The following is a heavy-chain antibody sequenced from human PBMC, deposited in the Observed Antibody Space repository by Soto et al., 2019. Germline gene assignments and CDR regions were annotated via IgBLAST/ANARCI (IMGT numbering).Heavy chain of an antibody. CDR2: LKWNGDNV. J-gene: IGHJ1*01. CDR3: TKDAGHRSGVDCFFDT. Sequence: GGSLRLSCEASGFTFDAYAMHWVRQAPGKGLEWVSGLKWNGDNVGYADSVRGRFTISRDNAKNSLYLQMNGLRPEDTAVYYCTKDAGHRSGVDCFFDTWGQGTLVTVSS. CDR1: GFTFDAYA. D-gene: IGHD2-21*02. V-gene: IGHV3-9*01.